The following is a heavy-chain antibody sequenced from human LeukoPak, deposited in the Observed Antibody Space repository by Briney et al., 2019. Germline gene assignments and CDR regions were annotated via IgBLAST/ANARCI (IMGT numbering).Heavy chain of an antibody. CDR1: GYRFSTYW. Sequence: GESLKISCKGSGYRFSTYWIAWVRQMPGKGLEYMGVIYPDDSDIIYSPSFQGQVTISVDRSINTAYLRWTSLNVSDTAVYYCARLLTTYFDFWGQGALVTVS. D-gene: IGHD4/OR15-4a*01. J-gene: IGHJ4*02. CDR2: IYPDDSDI. CDR3: ARLLTTYFDF. V-gene: IGHV5-51*01.